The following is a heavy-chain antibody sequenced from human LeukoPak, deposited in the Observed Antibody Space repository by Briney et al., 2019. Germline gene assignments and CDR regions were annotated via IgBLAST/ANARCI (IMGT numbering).Heavy chain of an antibody. CDR3: AREYNSGSYVWFDP. Sequence: GGSLRLSCAASGLTFSSYRFDWVRQAPGKGLEWVSTISSDSSHIYYADSVKGRFTLSRDNAKNSLHLQMNSLRAEDTAIYYCAREYNSGSYVWFDPWGQGTLVTVSS. J-gene: IGHJ5*02. D-gene: IGHD3-10*01. CDR1: GLTFSSYR. CDR2: ISSDSSHI. V-gene: IGHV3-21*04.